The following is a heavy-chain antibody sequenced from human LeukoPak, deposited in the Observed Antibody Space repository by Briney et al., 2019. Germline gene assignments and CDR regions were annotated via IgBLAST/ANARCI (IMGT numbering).Heavy chain of an antibody. CDR3: ARDQRYYYDSSGSFYGMDV. J-gene: IGHJ6*02. Sequence: ASVKVSCKASGYTFTGYYMHWVRQAPGQGLEWMGRINPNSGGTNYAQKFQGRVTMTRDTSISTAYMELSRLRSDDTAVYYCARDQRYYYDSSGSFYGMDVWGQGTTVTVSS. CDR1: GYTFTGYY. V-gene: IGHV1-2*06. D-gene: IGHD3-22*01. CDR2: INPNSGGT.